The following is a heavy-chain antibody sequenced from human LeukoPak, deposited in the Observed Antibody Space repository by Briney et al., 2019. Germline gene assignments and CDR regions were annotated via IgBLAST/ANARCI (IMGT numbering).Heavy chain of an antibody. CDR1: GGSISSSSSY. Sequence: SETLSLTCTVSGGSISSSSSYWGWIRQPPGTGLEWLGRIYYSGSTYYNPSLKSRVTISVDTSKNQCSLKLSSVTAADTAVYYCARDPGGSGSPSFDYWGQGTLVTVSS. CDR3: ARDPGGSGSPSFDY. D-gene: IGHD3-10*01. J-gene: IGHJ4*02. CDR2: IYYSGST. V-gene: IGHV4-39*02.